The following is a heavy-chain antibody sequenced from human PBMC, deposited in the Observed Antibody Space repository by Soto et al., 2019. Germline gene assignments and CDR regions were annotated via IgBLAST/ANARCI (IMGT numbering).Heavy chain of an antibody. Sequence: GGSLRLSYAASGFTFRSYSMNWVRQAPGRGLEWVSYISSSSNTIYYADSVKGRFTISRDKANSSLYLQMNSLRDEDTAVYYCVRGEGYLVMIFGVAYWGQGTPVTVSS. CDR2: ISSSSNTI. CDR3: VRGEGYLVMIFGVAY. D-gene: IGHD3-3*01. J-gene: IGHJ4*03. CDR1: GFTFRSYS. V-gene: IGHV3-48*02.